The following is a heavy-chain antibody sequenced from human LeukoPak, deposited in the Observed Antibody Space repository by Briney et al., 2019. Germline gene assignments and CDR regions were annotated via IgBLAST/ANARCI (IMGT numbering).Heavy chain of an antibody. CDR1: GYTFTSYG. D-gene: IGHD3-10*01. V-gene: IGHV1-18*01. CDR2: ISAYNGNT. J-gene: IGHJ4*02. CDR3: ARGERAYGSGSTNDY. Sequence: GASVKVSCKASGYTFTSYGISWVRQAPGQGLEWMGWISAYNGNTNYAQKLQGRVTMTTDTSTSTAYMGLRSLRSDDTAVYYCARGERAYGSGSTNDYWGQGTLVTVSS.